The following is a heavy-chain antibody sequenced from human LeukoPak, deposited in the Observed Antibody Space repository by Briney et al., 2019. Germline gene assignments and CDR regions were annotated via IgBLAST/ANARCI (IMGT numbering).Heavy chain of an antibody. J-gene: IGHJ5*02. CDR2: IYTSGST. D-gene: IGHD3-3*01. CDR3: ARDLNSRAYYDFWSGYSDPNWFDP. Sequence: PSETLSLTCTVPGGSISSYYWSWIRQPAGKGLEWIGRIYTSGSTNYNPSLKSRVTMSVDTSKNQFSLKLSSVTAADTAVYYCARDLNSRAYYDFWSGYSDPNWFDPWGQGTLVTVSS. V-gene: IGHV4-4*07. CDR1: GGSISSYY.